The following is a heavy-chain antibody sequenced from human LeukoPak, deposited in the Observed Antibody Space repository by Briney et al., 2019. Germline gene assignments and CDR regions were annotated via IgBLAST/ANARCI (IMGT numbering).Heavy chain of an antibody. CDR1: GYTLTELS. V-gene: IGHV1-24*01. D-gene: IGHD3-16*02. Sequence: GASVKVSCKVSGYTLTELSMHWVREAPGKGLGWVVGFDHEDDGTIYAQKFQGRGTMTEDTSTDTAYMELSSLRSEDTAVYYCATGAPIMITFGGVIAPGYFDYWGQGTLVTVSS. J-gene: IGHJ4*02. CDR3: ATGAPIMITFGGVIAPGYFDY. CDR2: FDHEDDGT.